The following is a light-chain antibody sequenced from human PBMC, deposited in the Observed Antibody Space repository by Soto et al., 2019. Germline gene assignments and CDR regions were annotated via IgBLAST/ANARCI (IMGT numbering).Light chain of an antibody. Sequence: DIQLPQSQSFLSASVGDRVTIACRASQGISNFLAWYQQKAGKAPKILIYAAYTLQSGVPSRFSGSRSGPDFTLTISSLQPEDFATYYCQQSYSSPPTCGKGTKGDIK. V-gene: IGKV1-39*01. J-gene: IGKJ1*01. CDR2: AAY. CDR3: QQSYSSPPT. CDR1: QGISNF.